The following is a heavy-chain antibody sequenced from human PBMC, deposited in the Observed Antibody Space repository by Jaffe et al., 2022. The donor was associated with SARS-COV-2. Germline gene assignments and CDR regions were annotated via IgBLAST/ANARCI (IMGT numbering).Heavy chain of an antibody. Sequence: EVQLVESGGGLVKPGGSLRLSCAASGFTFSNAWMSWVRQAPGKGLEWVGRIKSKTDGGTTDYAAPVKGRFTISRDDSKNTLYLQMNSLKTEDTAVYYCTTDLFGGYDSVEGAFDIWGQGTMVTVSS. D-gene: IGHD5-12*01. CDR1: GFTFSNAW. CDR3: TTDLFGGYDSVEGAFDI. V-gene: IGHV3-15*01. J-gene: IGHJ3*02. CDR2: IKSKTDGGTT.